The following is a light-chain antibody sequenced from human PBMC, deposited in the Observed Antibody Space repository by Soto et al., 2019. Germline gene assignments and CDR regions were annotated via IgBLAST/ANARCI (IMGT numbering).Light chain of an antibody. V-gene: IGKV3-20*01. J-gene: IGKJ1*01. Sequence: EIVLTQSPGTLSLSPGERATLSCRASQSVSSNLAWYQQKPGQAPRLLIYAASTRATGIPARFSGSGSGTDFTLTISRLEPEDFAVYNCQQYGTSPPTFGQGTKVDI. CDR1: QSVSSN. CDR2: AAS. CDR3: QQYGTSPPT.